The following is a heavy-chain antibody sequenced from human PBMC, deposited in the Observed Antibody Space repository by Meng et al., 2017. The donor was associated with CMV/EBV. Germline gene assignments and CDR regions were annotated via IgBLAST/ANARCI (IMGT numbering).Heavy chain of an antibody. CDR2: IYHSGST. CDR3: AIGIAAGRFDP. Sequence: ETLSLTCAVSGYSIRSGYYWGWIRQPPGKGLEWIGSIYHSGSTYYNPSLKSRVTISVDTSKNQFSLKLSSVTAADTAVYYCAIGIAAGRFDPWGQGTLVTVSS. CDR1: GYSIRSGYY. V-gene: IGHV4-38-2*01. D-gene: IGHD6-13*01. J-gene: IGHJ5*02.